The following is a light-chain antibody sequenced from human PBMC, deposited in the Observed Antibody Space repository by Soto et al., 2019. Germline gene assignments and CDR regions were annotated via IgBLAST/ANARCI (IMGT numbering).Light chain of an antibody. CDR1: SGDIGDYKY. Sequence: QSVLTQPASVSGSPGQSSTISCTRSSGDIGDYKYVSWYKQHPGKAPKLMIYVVINRPSGVSKASSASKSGNTASLTIAGLQAEDAADSFCSSYTSSSFLIFGVGTKLTVL. J-gene: IGLJ2*01. CDR3: SSYTSSSFLI. CDR2: VVI. V-gene: IGLV2-14*01.